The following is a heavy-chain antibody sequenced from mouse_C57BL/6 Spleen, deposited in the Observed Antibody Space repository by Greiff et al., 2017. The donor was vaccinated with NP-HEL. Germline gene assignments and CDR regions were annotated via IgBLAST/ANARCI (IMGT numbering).Heavy chain of an antibody. Sequence: EVHLVESGGGLVQPGGSLKLSCAASGFTFSDYYMYWVRQTPEKRLEWVAYISNGGGSTYYPDTVKGRFTISRDNAKNTLYLQMSRLKSEDTAMYYCARPVPYYAMDYWGQGTSVTVSS. J-gene: IGHJ4*01. CDR2: ISNGGGST. CDR3: ARPVPYYAMDY. V-gene: IGHV5-12*01. CDR1: GFTFSDYY.